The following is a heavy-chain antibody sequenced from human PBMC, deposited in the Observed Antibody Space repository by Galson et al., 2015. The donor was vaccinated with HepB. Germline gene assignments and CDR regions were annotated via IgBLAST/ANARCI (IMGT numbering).Heavy chain of an antibody. CDR3: AKKVAVSHHIDY. CDR1: GFTFSSYG. J-gene: IGHJ4*02. Sequence: SLRLSCAASGFTFSSYGMHWVRQAPGKGLEWVAFIRYDGSNKYYADPVKGRFTISRDNSKNTLYLQMNSLRAEDTAVYYCAKKVAVSHHIDYWGQGTLVTVSS. CDR2: IRYDGSNK. V-gene: IGHV3-30*02. D-gene: IGHD1-14*01.